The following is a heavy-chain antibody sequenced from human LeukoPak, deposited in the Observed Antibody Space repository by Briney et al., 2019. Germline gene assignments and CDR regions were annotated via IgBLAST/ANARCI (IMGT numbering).Heavy chain of an antibody. J-gene: IGHJ6*02. D-gene: IGHD3-10*01. CDR3: ARDSGQAVYYYGMDV. V-gene: IGHV4-61*01. CDR1: GGSVSSGSYY. CDR2: IYYSGST. Sequence: SETLSLTCTVSGGSVSSGSYYWSWIRQPPGKGLEWIGYIYYSGSTNHNPSLKSRVTISVDTSKNQFSLKLSSVTAADTAVYYCARDSGQAVYYYGMDVWGQGTTVTVSS.